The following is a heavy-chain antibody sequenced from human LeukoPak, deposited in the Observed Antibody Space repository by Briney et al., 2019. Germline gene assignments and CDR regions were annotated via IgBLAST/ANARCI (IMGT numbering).Heavy chain of an antibody. CDR2: IYYNGST. D-gene: IGHD6-19*01. J-gene: IGHJ5*02. CDR3: ARQMAVAGREDINWFDP. Sequence: PSETLSLTCTVSGGSISTSIYYWGWIRQPPGKGLEWIGSIYYNGSTYYNPSLRSRVTISVDTSKDRFSLKVTSVTAADTAVYYCARQMAVAGREDINWFDPWGQGTLVTVSS. V-gene: IGHV4-39*01. CDR1: GGSISTSIYY.